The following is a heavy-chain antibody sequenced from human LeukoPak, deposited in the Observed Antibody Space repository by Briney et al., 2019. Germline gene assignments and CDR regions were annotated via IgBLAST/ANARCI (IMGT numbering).Heavy chain of an antibody. CDR3: SRGGANDL. CDR2: IFTSAST. CDR1: GGSITSDY. V-gene: IGHV4-4*07. D-gene: IGHD4/OR15-4a*01. Sequence: ETLSLTCTVVGGSITSDYWSWLRQPAGKGLEWMGRIFTSASTTYNPSLKSRVTMSLDTSKNQFFLKLSSVTAADSAAYFCSRGGANDLWGQGTLVTVSS. J-gene: IGHJ5*02.